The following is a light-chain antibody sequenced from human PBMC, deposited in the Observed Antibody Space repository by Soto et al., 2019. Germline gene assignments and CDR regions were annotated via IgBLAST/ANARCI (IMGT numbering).Light chain of an antibody. Sequence: EIVLTQSPGTLSLSPGERVTLSCRASQSVSSSYLAWYQQKPGQAPRLLIYGASSRATGIPDRISGSGAGTDFTLTISRLEPEDFAVYYCQQYDSSPYTFGQGTKLEIK. V-gene: IGKV3-20*01. J-gene: IGKJ2*01. CDR1: QSVSSSY. CDR3: QQYDSSPYT. CDR2: GAS.